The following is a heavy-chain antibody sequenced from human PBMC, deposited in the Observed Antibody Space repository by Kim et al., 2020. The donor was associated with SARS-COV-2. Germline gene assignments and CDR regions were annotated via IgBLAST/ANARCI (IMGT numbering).Heavy chain of an antibody. CDR2: IHYNGNT. CDR1: GDSIISNPHY. J-gene: IGHJ3*02. CDR3: ARVHDHGGNHQAFDT. V-gene: IGHV4-31*03. Sequence: SETLSLTCTVSGDSIISNPHYWSWVRQHPGKGLEWIGYIHYNGNTYYNPSLKSRVTISVDTSNNQFSLRLSSVTAADTAMYYCARVHDHGGNHQAFDTWGQGTMVTVSA. D-gene: IGHD4-17*01.